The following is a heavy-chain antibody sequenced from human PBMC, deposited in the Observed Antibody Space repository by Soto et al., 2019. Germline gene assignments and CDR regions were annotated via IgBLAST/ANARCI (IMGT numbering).Heavy chain of an antibody. CDR3: ARGGSGGSVDAFDI. D-gene: IGHD2-15*01. J-gene: IGHJ3*02. Sequence: PGGSLRLSCVASGFTFGSYGMHWVRQAPGKGLEWVANIKQDGSEKYYVDSVKGRFTISRDNAKNSLYLQMNSLRAEDTAVYYCARGGSGGSVDAFDIWGQGTMVTVSS. V-gene: IGHV3-7*03. CDR2: IKQDGSEK. CDR1: GFTFGSYG.